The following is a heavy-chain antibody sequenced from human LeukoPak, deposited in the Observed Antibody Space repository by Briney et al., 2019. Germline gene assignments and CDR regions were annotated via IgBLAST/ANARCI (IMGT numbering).Heavy chain of an antibody. J-gene: IGHJ4*02. CDR1: GFIFNSYA. V-gene: IGHV3-23*01. Sequence: GGSLRLSCAASGFIFNSYAMSWVRQAPGQGLEWVSAISGSGVATYYAGSVKGRFTISRDNSKNTLYLRMNTLRAEDTAVFYCARGLFPTSGFYSYFDCWGQGTLVTVST. D-gene: IGHD3-3*01. CDR3: ARGLFPTSGFYSYFDC. CDR2: ISGSGVAT.